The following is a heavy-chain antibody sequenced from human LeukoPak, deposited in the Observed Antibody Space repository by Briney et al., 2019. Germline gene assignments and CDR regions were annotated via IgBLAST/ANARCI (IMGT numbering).Heavy chain of an antibody. CDR2: INPHSGGT. CDR1: GYTFTGYY. CDR3: ARDRRNMVRGVINDLDY. D-gene: IGHD3-10*01. J-gene: IGHJ4*02. V-gene: IGHV1-2*02. Sequence: ASVKVSCKASGYTFTGYYIHWVRQAPGQGLEWMGWINPHSGGTNYGQKFKGRVTMTRDTYISTAYMEVSRLTSDDTAVYYCARDRRNMVRGVINDLDYWGQGTLVTVSS.